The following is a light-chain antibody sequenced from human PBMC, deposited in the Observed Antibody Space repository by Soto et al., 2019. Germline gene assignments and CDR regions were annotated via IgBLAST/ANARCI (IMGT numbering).Light chain of an antibody. CDR3: LQCSSTLSIV. CDR2: AAS. Sequence: DIQITQSPSSLSASVGDRITITCRASENIARHLNWYQQKPGKAPNLLIYAASNLQNGVPLRFRGGGSGTDFTLTISNPQPDDFATYYCLQCSSTLSIVFGHVTRLEI. CDR1: ENIARH. V-gene: IGKV1-39*01. J-gene: IGKJ5*01.